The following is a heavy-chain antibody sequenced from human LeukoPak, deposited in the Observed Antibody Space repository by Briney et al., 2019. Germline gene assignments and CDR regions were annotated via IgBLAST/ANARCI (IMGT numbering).Heavy chain of an antibody. CDR2: ISAYNGNT. V-gene: IGHV1-18*01. D-gene: IGHD3-10*01. CDR3: ARDSRGSGSYYGWFDP. CDR1: GYTFTSYG. Sequence: GASVKVSCKASGYTFTSYGISWVRQAPGQGLEWVGWISAYNGNTNYAQKLQGRVTMTTDTSTSTAYMELRSLRSDDTAVYYCARDSRGSGSYYGWFDPWGQGTLVTVSS. J-gene: IGHJ5*02.